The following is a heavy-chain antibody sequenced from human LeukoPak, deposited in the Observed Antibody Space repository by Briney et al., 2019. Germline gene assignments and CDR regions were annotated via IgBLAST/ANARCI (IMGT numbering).Heavy chain of an antibody. D-gene: IGHD4-17*01. CDR1: GGSFSGYY. J-gene: IGHJ2*01. CDR2: INHSGST. Sequence: SETLSLTCAVYGGSFSGYYWSWIRQPPGKGLEWIGEINHSGSTNYNPSLKSRVTISVDTSKNQFSLKLGSVTAADTAVYYCARPHGDYEGGWYFDLWGRGTLVTVSS. CDR3: ARPHGDYEGGWYFDL. V-gene: IGHV4-34*01.